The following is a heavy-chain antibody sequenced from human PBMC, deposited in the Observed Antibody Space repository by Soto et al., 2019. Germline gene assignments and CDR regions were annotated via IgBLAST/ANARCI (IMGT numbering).Heavy chain of an antibody. D-gene: IGHD5-12*01. Sequence: GESLKISCKGSGYSFTSYWISWVRQMPGKGLEWMGRIDPSDSYTNYSPSFQGHVTISADKSISTAYLQWSSLKASDTAMYYCARQKRRSVYHPYGMDVWGQGTTVTVS. CDR3: ARQKRRSVYHPYGMDV. CDR2: IDPSDSYT. V-gene: IGHV5-10-1*01. J-gene: IGHJ6*02. CDR1: GYSFTSYW.